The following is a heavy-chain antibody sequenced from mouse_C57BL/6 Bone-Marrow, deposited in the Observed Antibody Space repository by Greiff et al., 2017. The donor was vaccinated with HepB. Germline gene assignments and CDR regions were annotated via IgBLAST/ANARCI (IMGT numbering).Heavy chain of an antibody. V-gene: IGHV1-18*01. J-gene: IGHJ1*03. D-gene: IGHD2-3*01. CDR3: ARWLLPRYWYFDV. CDR1: GYTFTDYN. Sequence: EVKLQQSGPELVKPGASVKIPCKASGYTFTDYNMDWVKQSHGKSLEWIGDINPNNGGTIYNQKFKGKATLTVDKSSSTAYMELRSLTSEDTAVYYCARWLLPRYWYFDVWGTGTTVTVSS. CDR2: INPNNGGT.